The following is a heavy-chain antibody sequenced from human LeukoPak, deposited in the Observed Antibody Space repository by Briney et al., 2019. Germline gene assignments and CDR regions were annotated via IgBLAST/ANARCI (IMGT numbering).Heavy chain of an antibody. CDR2: IRSSSNTI. Sequence: PGGSLRLSRAASGFTFSSYSINWVRQAPGKGLEWVSYIRSSSNTIYYTDSLKRRFTISRDNAKNSLYLQMNSLRAEDTAVYYCARDGTVLRFVEWFYYMDVWGKGTTVTVSS. J-gene: IGHJ6*03. CDR1: GFTFSSYS. D-gene: IGHD3-3*01. V-gene: IGHV3-48*01. CDR3: ARDGTVLRFVEWFYYMDV.